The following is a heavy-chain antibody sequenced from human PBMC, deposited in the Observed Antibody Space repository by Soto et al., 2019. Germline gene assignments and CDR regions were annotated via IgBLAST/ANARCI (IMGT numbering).Heavy chain of an antibody. CDR1: GGSFSGYY. D-gene: IGHD2-2*01. CDR3: ARGAGWYQLFKKTQKGPGNNWFDP. V-gene: IGHV4-34*01. J-gene: IGHJ5*02. CDR2: INHSGST. Sequence: PSETLSLTCAVYGGSFSGYYWSWIRQPPGKGLEWIGEINHSGSTNYNPSLKSRVTISVDTSKNQFSLKLSSVTAADTAVYYCARGAGWYQLFKKTQKGPGNNWFDPWGQGTLVTVSS.